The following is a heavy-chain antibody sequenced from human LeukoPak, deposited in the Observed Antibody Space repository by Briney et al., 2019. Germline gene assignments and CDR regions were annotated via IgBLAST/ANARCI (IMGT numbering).Heavy chain of an antibody. D-gene: IGHD1-26*01. CDR2: IYHSGSA. CDR3: AGLSGSYHY. Sequence: AETLSLTCSVSGYSISSGYYWGWIRQPPGKGLEWIGSIYHSGSAYYNPSLKSRVTISVDTSKNQFSLKLSSVTAADTAVYFCAGLSGSYHYWGQGTLVTVSS. CDR1: GYSISSGYY. J-gene: IGHJ4*02. V-gene: IGHV4-38-2*01.